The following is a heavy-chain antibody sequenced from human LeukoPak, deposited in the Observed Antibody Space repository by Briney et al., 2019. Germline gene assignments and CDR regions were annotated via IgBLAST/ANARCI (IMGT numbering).Heavy chain of an antibody. CDR1: GYXFVGYY. CDR2: INPNSGGA. J-gene: IGHJ4*02. V-gene: IGHV1-2*02. CDR3: ARGSAESDYDSSGFDY. D-gene: IGHD3-22*01. Sequence: ASVKVSCKASGYXFVGYYIHWVRQAPGQGLEWMGWINPNSGGANYAQKFQGRVTMTRDTSISTAYMELSRLRSDDTAVYYCARGSAESDYDSSGFDYWGQGALVTVSS.